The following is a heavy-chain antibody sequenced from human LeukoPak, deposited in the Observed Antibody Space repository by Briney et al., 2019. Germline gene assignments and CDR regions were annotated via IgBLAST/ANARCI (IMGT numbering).Heavy chain of an antibody. J-gene: IGHJ4*02. D-gene: IGHD3-22*01. CDR2: INHSGST. CDR3: AREWLARGGYY. V-gene: IGHV4-34*01. CDR1: GVSFSGYY. Sequence: PSETLSLTCAVYGVSFSGYYWSWIRQPPGKGLEWIGEINHSGSTNYNPSLKSRVTISVDTSKNQFSLKLSSVTAADTAVYYCAREWLARGGYYWGQGTLVTVSS.